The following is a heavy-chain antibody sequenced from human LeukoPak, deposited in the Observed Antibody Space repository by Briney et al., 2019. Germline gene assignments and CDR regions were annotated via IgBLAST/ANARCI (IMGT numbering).Heavy chain of an antibody. J-gene: IGHJ4*02. V-gene: IGHV3-7*01. CDR2: IKQDGSEK. CDR3: ARDYLGGSYYFDY. Sequence: GGSLRLSCAASGFTVSSNYMSWVRQAPGKGLEWVANIKQDGSEKYYVDSVKGRFTISRDNAKNSLYLQMNSLRAEDTAVYYCARDYLGGSYYFDYWGQGTLVTVSS. D-gene: IGHD1-26*01. CDR1: GFTVSSNY.